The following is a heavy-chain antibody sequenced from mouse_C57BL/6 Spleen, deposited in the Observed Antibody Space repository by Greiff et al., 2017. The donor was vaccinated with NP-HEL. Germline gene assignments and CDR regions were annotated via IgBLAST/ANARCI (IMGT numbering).Heavy chain of an antibody. Sequence: QVQLKESGAELVRPGASVTLSCKASGYTFTDYEMHWVKQTPVHGLEWIGAIDPETGGTAYNQKFKGKAILTADKSSSTAYMELRSLTSEDSAVYYCTRSGDYSGHYFDYWGQGTTLTVSS. CDR1: GYTFTDYE. D-gene: IGHD1-2*01. V-gene: IGHV1-15*01. CDR3: TRSGDYSGHYFDY. CDR2: IDPETGGT. J-gene: IGHJ2*01.